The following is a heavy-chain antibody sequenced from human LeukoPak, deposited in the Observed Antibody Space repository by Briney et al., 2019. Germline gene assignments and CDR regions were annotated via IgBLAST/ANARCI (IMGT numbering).Heavy chain of an antibody. J-gene: IGHJ4*02. Sequence: SETLSLTCTVSGGSISSYYWSWIRQPPGKGLEWIGYISYSGSNNYNPSLKSRVSISVDTSKNQFSLKLSSVTAADTAVYYCARHRYYDILTGYFKLAYYFDYWGQGTLVTVSS. CDR2: ISYSGSN. D-gene: IGHD3-9*01. CDR3: ARHRYYDILTGYFKLAYYFDY. V-gene: IGHV4-59*08. CDR1: GGSISSYY.